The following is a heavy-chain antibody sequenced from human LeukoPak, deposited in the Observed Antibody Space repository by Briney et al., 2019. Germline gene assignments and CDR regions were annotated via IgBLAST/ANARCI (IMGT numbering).Heavy chain of an antibody. CDR1: GDSISSYY. V-gene: IGHV4-59*12. CDR3: ARGDYYDGGGRNWFDP. J-gene: IGHJ5*02. CDR2: IYYSGST. D-gene: IGHD3-16*01. Sequence: PSETLSLTCTVSGDSISSYYWSWIRQPPGKGLEWIGYIYYSGSTTYNPSLKSRVTMSIDASKNQFSLRLTSVTAADTAVFYCARGDYYDGGGRNWFDPWSQGTLVTVSS.